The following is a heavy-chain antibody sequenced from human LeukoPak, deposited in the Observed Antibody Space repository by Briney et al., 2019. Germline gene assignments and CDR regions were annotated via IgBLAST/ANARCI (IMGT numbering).Heavy chain of an antibody. CDR3: AKDNDYGDYGHFDY. J-gene: IGHJ4*02. Sequence: GGSLRLSCAASGFTFSSCGMHWVRQAPGKGLEWVAFIRYDGSNKYYADSVKGRFTISRDNSKNTLYLQMNSLRAEDTAVYYSAKDNDYGDYGHFDYWGQGTLVTVSS. V-gene: IGHV3-30*02. CDR2: IRYDGSNK. CDR1: GFTFSSCG. D-gene: IGHD4-17*01.